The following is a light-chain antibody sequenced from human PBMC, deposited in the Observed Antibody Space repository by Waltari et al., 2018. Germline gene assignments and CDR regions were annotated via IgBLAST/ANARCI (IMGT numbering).Light chain of an antibody. Sequence: EIVMTQSPDSLAVSLGESATPNCKSNQSVLYASVNKNHLAWYQQKPGQPPKLLIFWASTRESGVPDRFSGSGSGADFTLTISSLQAEDVAVYYCQQYYTPPFTFGPGTKVEIK. CDR2: WAS. V-gene: IGKV4-1*01. CDR1: QSVLYASVNKNH. J-gene: IGKJ3*01. CDR3: QQYYTPPFT.